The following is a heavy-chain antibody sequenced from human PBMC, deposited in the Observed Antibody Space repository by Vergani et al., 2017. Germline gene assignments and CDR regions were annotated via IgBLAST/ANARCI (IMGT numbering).Heavy chain of an antibody. CDR3: ARRPWTVTEYWYFDL. V-gene: IGHV4-4*09. J-gene: IGHJ2*01. CDR2: IYTSGST. CDR1: GGSISSYY. Sequence: QVQLQESGPGLVKPSGTLSLSCTVSGGSISSYYWSWIRQPPGKGLEWIGYIYTSGSTNYNPSLKSRVTISVDTSKNQFSLMLSSVTDADTPLYYGARRPWTVTEYWYFDLWGRGTLVTVSS. D-gene: IGHD4-17*01.